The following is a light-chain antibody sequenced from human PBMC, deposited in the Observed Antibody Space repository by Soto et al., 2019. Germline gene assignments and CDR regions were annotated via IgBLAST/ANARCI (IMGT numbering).Light chain of an antibody. J-gene: IGKJ1*01. Sequence: GYRVTITCRASQDIAIYLAWYQQKPGKAPKLLIYKASTLKSGVPSRFSGSGSGTEFTLTISSLQPDDFATYYCQHYNSYSEAFGQGTKVDIK. CDR1: QDIAIY. CDR2: KAS. CDR3: QHYNSYSEA. V-gene: IGKV1-5*03.